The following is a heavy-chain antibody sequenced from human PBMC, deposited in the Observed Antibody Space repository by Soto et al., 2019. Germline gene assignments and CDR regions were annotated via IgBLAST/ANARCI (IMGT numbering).Heavy chain of an antibody. J-gene: IGHJ4*02. Sequence: GESLKISCAASGFTFSSYWMHWVRQAPGKGLVWVSRINSDGSSTSYADSVKGRFTISRDNAKNTLYLQMNSLRAEDTAVYYCARSRNLITMVRGVMYYFDYWGQGTLVTVSS. CDR3: ARSRNLITMVRGVMYYFDY. CDR2: INSDGSST. D-gene: IGHD3-10*01. V-gene: IGHV3-74*01. CDR1: GFTFSSYW.